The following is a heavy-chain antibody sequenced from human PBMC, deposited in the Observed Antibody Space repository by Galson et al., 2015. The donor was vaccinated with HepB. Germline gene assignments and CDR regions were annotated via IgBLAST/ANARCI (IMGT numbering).Heavy chain of an antibody. J-gene: IGHJ3*02. Sequence: SLRLSCAASGFTFDDYGMSWVRQAPGKGLEWVSGINWNGGSTGYADSVKGRFTISRDNAKNSLYLQMNSLRAEDTALYYCARSGGYYGSGVSDAFDIWGQGTMVTVSS. CDR1: GFTFDDYG. CDR3: ARSGGYYGSGVSDAFDI. D-gene: IGHD3-10*01. V-gene: IGHV3-20*04. CDR2: INWNGGST.